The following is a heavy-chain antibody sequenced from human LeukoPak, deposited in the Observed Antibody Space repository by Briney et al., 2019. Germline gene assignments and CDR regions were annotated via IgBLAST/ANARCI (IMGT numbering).Heavy chain of an antibody. CDR1: GYSFTSYW. CDR3: ARLGALSYYDRSGYYPYYFDY. V-gene: IGHV5-51*01. Sequence: GESLKISCKGSGYSFTSYWIGWVRQMPGQGLEGMGIIYPGYSDTRYSPSFQGQVTISADKSISTAYLQWSSLKASDAAMYYCARLGALSYYDRSGYYPYYFDYWGQGTLVTVSS. D-gene: IGHD3-22*01. CDR2: IYPGYSDT. J-gene: IGHJ4*02.